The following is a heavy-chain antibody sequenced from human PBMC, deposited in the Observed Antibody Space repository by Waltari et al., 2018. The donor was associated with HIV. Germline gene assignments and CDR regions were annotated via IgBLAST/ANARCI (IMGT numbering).Heavy chain of an antibody. CDR1: GFSFSDYY. CDR3: ARLVATVFDF. Sequence: QVQLVESGGGLVKPGGSLRLTWAASGFSFSDYYMSWIRQAPGEGLEWISYISSSGSTTHYADSVKGRFTISRDNAKDSLYLEMNTLRAEDTAVYFCARLVATVFDFWGQGALVTVS. V-gene: IGHV3-11*01. D-gene: IGHD5-12*01. J-gene: IGHJ4*02. CDR2: ISSSGSTT.